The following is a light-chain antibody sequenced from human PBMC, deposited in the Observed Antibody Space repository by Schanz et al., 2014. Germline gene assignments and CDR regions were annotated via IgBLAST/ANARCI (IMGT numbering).Light chain of an antibody. V-gene: IGLV2-14*01. CDR2: DVS. CDR1: SSDVGGYNY. CDR3: SSFTGSSTLMV. J-gene: IGLJ2*01. Sequence: QSVLTQPASVSGSPGQWITISCTGTSSDVGGYNYVSWYQQHPGKAPKLMIYDVSNRPSGVSDRFSGSKSGNTASLTISGLQAEDEADYYCSSFTGSSTLMVFGGGTKLTVL.